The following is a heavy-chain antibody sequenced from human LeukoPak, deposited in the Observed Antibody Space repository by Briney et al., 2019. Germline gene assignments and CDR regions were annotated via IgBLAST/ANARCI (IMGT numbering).Heavy chain of an antibody. V-gene: IGHV4-30-2*01. CDR3: ARVGGDYGLYYFDS. J-gene: IGHJ4*02. CDR1: GGSISSGGYS. D-gene: IGHD4-17*01. CDR2: IYHIGST. Sequence: PSQTLSLTCAVSGGSISSGGYSWSWIRQPPGKGLEWIGYIYHIGSTYYNPALKSRFTISVDRSQHQFSLKLSSVTAAATAVYYCARVGGDYGLYYFDSWGQGTLVTVSS.